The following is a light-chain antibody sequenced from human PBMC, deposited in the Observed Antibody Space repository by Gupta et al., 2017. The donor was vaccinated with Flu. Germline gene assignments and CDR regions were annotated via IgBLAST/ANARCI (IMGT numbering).Light chain of an antibody. V-gene: IGKV1-6*01. CDR3: LHDNNYPLT. J-gene: IGKJ4*01. CDR1: QDIRIT. CDR2: NAS. Sequence: AIQMAQSPSSLSASVGDGVTVTCRASQDIRITLGWYQQKPGKAPKLLIYNASTLQTGVPSRFSGSGSGTDFTLTISSLQAEDFATYYCLHDNNYPLTFGGGTKVEI.